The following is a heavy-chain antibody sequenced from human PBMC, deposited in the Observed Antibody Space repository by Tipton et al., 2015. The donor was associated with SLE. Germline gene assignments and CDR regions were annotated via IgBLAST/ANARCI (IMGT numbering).Heavy chain of an antibody. CDR1: GGSISSHY. CDR2: IYYSGST. V-gene: IGHV4-59*11. CDR3: ARGGRGLYYYYGMDV. Sequence: TLSLTCTVSGGSISSHYWSWIRQPPGKGLEWIGYIYYSGSTNYNPSLKSRVTISVDTSKNQFSLKLSSVTAADTAVYYCARGGRGLYYYYGMDVWGQGTTVTVSS. J-gene: IGHJ6*02. D-gene: IGHD1-26*01.